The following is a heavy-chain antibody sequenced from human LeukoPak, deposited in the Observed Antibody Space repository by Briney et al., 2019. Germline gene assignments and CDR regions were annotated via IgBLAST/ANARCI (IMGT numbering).Heavy chain of an antibody. CDR1: GYSFTYYW. CDR3: ARQFRGLKTTTFDY. CDR2: IYPGDSDT. D-gene: IGHD1-1*01. V-gene: IGHV5-51*01. J-gene: IGHJ4*02. Sequence: GESLVISCQGSGYSFTYYWIAWVREMPGKGLEWMGIIYPGDSDTRYSPSFQGQVTISADKSISTAYLQWSRLEASDTAMYYCARQFRGLKTTTFDYWGQETQVTVTS.